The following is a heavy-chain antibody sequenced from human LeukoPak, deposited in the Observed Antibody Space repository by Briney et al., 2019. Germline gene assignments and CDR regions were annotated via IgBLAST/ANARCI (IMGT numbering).Heavy chain of an antibody. V-gene: IGHV3-7*01. J-gene: IGHJ4*02. CDR1: GFTFSSYW. D-gene: IGHD6-13*01. CDR3: ARVGGSSWVRWDYFDY. Sequence: GGSLRLSCAASGFTFSSYWMSWVRQAPGKGLEWVANIKQDGSEKYYVDSVKGRFTISRDNAKNSLYLQMNSLRAEDTAVYYCARVGGSSWVRWDYFDYWGQGTLVIVSS. CDR2: IKQDGSEK.